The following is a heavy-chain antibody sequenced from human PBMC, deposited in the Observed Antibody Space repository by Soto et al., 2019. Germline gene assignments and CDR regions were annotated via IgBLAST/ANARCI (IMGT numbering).Heavy chain of an antibody. V-gene: IGHV1-46*01. D-gene: IGHD3-16*01. CDR3: APGLEVSGLDY. CDR2: INPSGGST. CDR1: GYSFTSFG. J-gene: IGHJ4*02. Sequence: ASVKVSCKASGYSFTSFGVNWVRQAPGQGLEWMGIINPSGGSTSYAQKFQGRVTMTRDTSTSTVYMELSSLRSEDTAVYYCAPGLEVSGLDYWGQGTLVTVSS.